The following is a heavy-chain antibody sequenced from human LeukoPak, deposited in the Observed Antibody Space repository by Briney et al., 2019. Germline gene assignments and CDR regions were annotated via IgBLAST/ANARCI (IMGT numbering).Heavy chain of an antibody. Sequence: GGSLRLSCATSGFTSNSWWMSWVRQAPGKGLEWVSAISGSGGSTYYADSVKGRFTISRDNSKNTLYLQMNSLRAEDTAVYYCAKAYYYDSSGPHAFDIWGQGTMVTVSS. D-gene: IGHD3-22*01. V-gene: IGHV3-23*01. J-gene: IGHJ3*02. CDR2: ISGSGGST. CDR1: GFTSNSWW. CDR3: AKAYYYDSSGPHAFDI.